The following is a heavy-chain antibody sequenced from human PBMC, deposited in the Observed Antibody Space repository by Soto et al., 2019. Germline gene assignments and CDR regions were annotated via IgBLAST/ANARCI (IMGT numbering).Heavy chain of an antibody. CDR1: GFTFSSYA. CDR3: ARVLLQYDFWSGYFKAFDY. V-gene: IGHV3-30-3*01. D-gene: IGHD3-3*01. CDR2: ISYDGSNK. J-gene: IGHJ4*02. Sequence: QVQLVESGGGVVQPGRSLRLSCAASGFTFSSYAMHWVRQAPGKGLSWVAVISYDGSNKYYADSVQGRFTISRDNSKNTLYLQMNSLIAEDTAVYYCARVLLQYDFWSGYFKAFDYWGQGTLVTVSS.